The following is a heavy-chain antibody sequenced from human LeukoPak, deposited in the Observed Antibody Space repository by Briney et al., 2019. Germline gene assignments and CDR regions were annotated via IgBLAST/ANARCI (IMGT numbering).Heavy chain of an antibody. Sequence: PGGSLRLSCPASGFPFSAFTMHWVRLAAGKTLENVAAITTNGGTTYYADSVKGRISISRDNSKNILYLQMSSLRPEDTAVYYCVKPSYTGSWYDYWGQGTLVTVSS. CDR3: VKPSYTGSWYDY. CDR1: GFPFSAFT. J-gene: IGHJ4*02. D-gene: IGHD6-13*01. V-gene: IGHV3-64D*09. CDR2: ITTNGGTT.